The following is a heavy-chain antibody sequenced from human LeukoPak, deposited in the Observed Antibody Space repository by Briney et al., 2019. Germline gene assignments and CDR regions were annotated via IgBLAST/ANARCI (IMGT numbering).Heavy chain of an antibody. CDR1: GVTVSNNY. J-gene: IGHJ5*02. Sequence: GGSLRLSCAASGVTVSNNYMRWVRQAPGRGPEWVSLIYSGGDTFYADAVKGRFTISRDGSENTLYLQMNSLRAEDTAVYYCARDPPAEAINTYAWGQGTLVTVSS. CDR3: ARDPPAEAINTYA. CDR2: IYSGGDT. D-gene: IGHD6-13*01. V-gene: IGHV3-66*01.